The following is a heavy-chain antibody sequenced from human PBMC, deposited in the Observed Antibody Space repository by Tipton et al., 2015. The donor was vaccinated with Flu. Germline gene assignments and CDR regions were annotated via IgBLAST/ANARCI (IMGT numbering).Heavy chain of an antibody. D-gene: IGHD3-22*01. J-gene: IGHJ4*02. CDR1: GFTFSSYA. Sequence: SLRLSCAASGFTFSSYAMSWVRQAPGKGLEWVSAISGSGGSTYYADPVKGRFTISRDNSKNTLYLQMNSLRAEDTAVYYCAKARGYYDSSGSVNWGQGTLVTVSS. CDR3: AKARGYYDSSGSVN. CDR2: ISGSGGST. V-gene: IGHV3-23*01.